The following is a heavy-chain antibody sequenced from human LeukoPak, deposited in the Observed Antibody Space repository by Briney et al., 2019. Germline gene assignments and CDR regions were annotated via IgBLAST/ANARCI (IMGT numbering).Heavy chain of an antibody. Sequence: LGESLKISCKCSGYTFTGYYMHWVRQAPGQGLEWMGWINPNSGGTNYAQKFQGRVTLTRDTSISTAYMELNRLRSDDTAVYYCARALEWTSDYWGQGTLVTVSS. J-gene: IGHJ4*02. CDR1: GYTFTGYY. CDR2: INPNSGGT. CDR3: ARALEWTSDY. D-gene: IGHD3-3*01. V-gene: IGHV1-2*02.